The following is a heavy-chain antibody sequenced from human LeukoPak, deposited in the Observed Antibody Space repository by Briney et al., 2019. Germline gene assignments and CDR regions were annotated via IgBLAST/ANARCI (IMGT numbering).Heavy chain of an antibody. D-gene: IGHD3-10*01. J-gene: IGHJ5*02. CDR1: GYTFTSYG. V-gene: IGHV1-18*01. CDR2: ISAYNGNT. CDR3: ARDRGLELLWFGELPLNWFDP. Sequence: ASVKVSCKASGYTFTSYGISWVRQAPGQGLEWMGCISAYNGNTNYAQKLQGRVTMTTDTSTSTAYMELRSLRSDDTAVYYCARDRGLELLWFGELPLNWFDPWGQGTLVTVSS.